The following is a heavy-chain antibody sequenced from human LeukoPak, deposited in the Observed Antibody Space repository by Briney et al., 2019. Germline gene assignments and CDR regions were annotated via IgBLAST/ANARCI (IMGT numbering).Heavy chain of an antibody. D-gene: IGHD5-12*01. CDR1: GYTFTSYG. Sequence: ASVKVSCKASGYTFTSYGISWVRQAPGQGLEWMGWINPNSGGTNYAQKFQGRVTMTRDTSISTAYMELSRLRSDDTAVYYCARDRYSGYDYFDYWGQGTLVTVSS. CDR3: ARDRYSGYDYFDY. V-gene: IGHV1-2*02. CDR2: INPNSGGT. J-gene: IGHJ4*02.